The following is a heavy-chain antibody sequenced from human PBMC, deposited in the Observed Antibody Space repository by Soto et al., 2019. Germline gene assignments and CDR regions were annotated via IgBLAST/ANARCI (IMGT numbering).Heavy chain of an antibody. CDR3: AKDLRWGIVVTWDNWFDP. D-gene: IGHD1-26*01. Sequence: GGSLRLSCAASGFTFSSYAMSWVRQAPGKGLEWVSAISGSGGSTYYADSVKGRFTISRDNSKNTLHVQMNSLRAEDTAVYYCAKDLRWGIVVTWDNWFDPWGQGTLVTVSS. V-gene: IGHV3-23*01. CDR1: GFTFSSYA. J-gene: IGHJ5*02. CDR2: ISGSGGST.